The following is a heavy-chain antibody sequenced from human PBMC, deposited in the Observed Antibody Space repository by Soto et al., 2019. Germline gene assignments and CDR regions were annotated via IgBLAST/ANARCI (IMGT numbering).Heavy chain of an antibody. CDR1: GFTFSDYG. Sequence: LRLSCAVSGFTFSDYGMHWVRQAPGKGLEWVAVMSYAGSYKYYADSVKGRFTISRDLSGNTLFLQMNSLRLEDTAVYFCVKEMYPRTVLDSSSPWGDYWGQGTLVTVSS. D-gene: IGHD6-6*01. CDR2: MSYAGSYK. CDR3: VKEMYPRTVLDSSSPWGDY. J-gene: IGHJ4*02. V-gene: IGHV3-30*18.